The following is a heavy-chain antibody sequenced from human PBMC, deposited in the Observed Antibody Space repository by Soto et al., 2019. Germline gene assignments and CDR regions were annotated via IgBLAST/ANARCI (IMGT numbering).Heavy chain of an antibody. CDR3: ARLSHVQQLVLVGMDV. CDR1: GYSFTSYW. CDR2: IYPGDSDT. Sequence: GESLKISCKGSGYSFTSYWIGWVRQMPGKGLEWMGIIYPGDSDTRYSPSFQGQVTISADKSISTAYLQWSSLKASDTAMYYCARLSHVQQLVLVGMDVWGQGTTVTVSS. J-gene: IGHJ6*02. D-gene: IGHD6-13*01. V-gene: IGHV5-51*01.